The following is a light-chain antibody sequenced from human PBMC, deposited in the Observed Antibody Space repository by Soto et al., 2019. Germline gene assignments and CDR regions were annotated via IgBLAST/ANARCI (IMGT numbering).Light chain of an antibody. CDR3: CSYTSSITYV. CDR2: DVF. Sequence: QSALTQPASVSGSPGQSITISCTGTSSDVGGYYYVSWYQQHPGNAPKLVIYDVFKRPSGVSNRFSGSKSGNVASLTISGLQAEDEADYFCCSYTSSITYVFGGGTKVTVL. CDR1: SSDVGGYYY. J-gene: IGLJ1*01. V-gene: IGLV2-14*01.